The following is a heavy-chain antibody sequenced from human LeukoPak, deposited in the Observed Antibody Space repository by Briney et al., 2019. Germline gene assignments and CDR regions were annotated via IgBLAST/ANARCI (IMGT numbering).Heavy chain of an antibody. CDR2: INPNSGGT. CDR3: ARDSGYYDSSQQGY. D-gene: IGHD3-22*01. J-gene: IGHJ4*02. CDR1: GYTFTGYY. V-gene: IGHV1-2*02. Sequence: ASVKVSCKASGYTFTGYYMHWVRQTPGQGLEWMGWINPNSGGTNYAQKFQGRVTMTRDTSISTAYMELSRLRSDDTAVYYCARDSGYYDSSQQGYWGQETLVTVSS.